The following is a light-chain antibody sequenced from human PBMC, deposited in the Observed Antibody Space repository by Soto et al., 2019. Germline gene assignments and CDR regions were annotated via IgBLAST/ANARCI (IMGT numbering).Light chain of an antibody. CDR1: QSVSTSY. CDR2: GAS. Sequence: EIVLTQSPGTLSLSPGERATLSCRASQSVSTSYLAWYQQKPGQAPRLLISGASRRATGIPDRFSGSGSGTYFTLTISILEPEDVALYYCQQYGSSYTFGQGTKLEIK. J-gene: IGKJ2*01. V-gene: IGKV3-20*01. CDR3: QQYGSSYT.